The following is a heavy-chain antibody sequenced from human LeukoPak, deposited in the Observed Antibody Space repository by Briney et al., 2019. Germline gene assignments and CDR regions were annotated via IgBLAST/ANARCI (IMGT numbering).Heavy chain of an antibody. Sequence: SETLSLTCTVSGGSISSGSYYWGWIRQPPGKGLEWIASMYYSGTTFYSPSLKSRVTISVDTSKNQLSLKLGSVTAADTAVYYCARPPSRDGSAFDYWGQGTLVTVSS. V-gene: IGHV4-39*01. CDR1: GGSISSGSYY. CDR3: ARPPSRDGSAFDY. CDR2: MYYSGTT. J-gene: IGHJ4*02.